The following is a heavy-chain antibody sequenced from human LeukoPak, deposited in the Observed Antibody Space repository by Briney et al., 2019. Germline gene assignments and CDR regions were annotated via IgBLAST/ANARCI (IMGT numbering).Heavy chain of an antibody. V-gene: IGHV3-48*01. CDR2: ISSSSSTI. CDR1: GFTFSSYS. CDR3: AGDRYYYDSSGYLVMFDY. D-gene: IGHD3-22*01. Sequence: PGGSLRLSCAASGFTFSSYSMNWVRQAPGKGLEWVSYISSSSSTIYYADSVKGRFTISRDNAKNSLYLQMNSLRAEDTAVYYCAGDRYYYDSSGYLVMFDYWGQGTLVTVSS. J-gene: IGHJ4*02.